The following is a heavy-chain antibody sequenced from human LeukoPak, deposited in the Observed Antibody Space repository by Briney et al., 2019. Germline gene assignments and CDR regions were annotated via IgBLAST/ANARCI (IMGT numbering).Heavy chain of an antibody. CDR3: AREYYYDSSGYYSDPLYYFDY. V-gene: IGHV4-34*01. CDR1: GGSFSGYY. CDR2: INHSGST. J-gene: IGHJ4*02. Sequence: PSETLSLTCAVYGGSFSGYYWSWIRQPPGKGLEWIGEINHSGSTNYNPSLKSRVTISVDTSKNQFSLKLSSVTAADTAVYYCAREYYYDSSGYYSDPLYYFDYWGQGTLVTVSS. D-gene: IGHD3-22*01.